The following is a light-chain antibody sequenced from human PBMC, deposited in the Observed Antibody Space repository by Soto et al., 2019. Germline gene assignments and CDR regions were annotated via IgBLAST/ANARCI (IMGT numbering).Light chain of an antibody. CDR2: DFT. Sequence: QSVLTQPASVSGSPGQAVTISCAGASRDVTDSDSVSWYQHRPGEAPELKILDFTYRPSGVSDRFSGSLSADTASLTIPGLQVEDECDYYCVYYTNPGNYGFGPGTKLTVL. V-gene: IGLV2-14*03. J-gene: IGLJ1*01. CDR1: SRDVTDSDS. CDR3: VYYTNPGNYG.